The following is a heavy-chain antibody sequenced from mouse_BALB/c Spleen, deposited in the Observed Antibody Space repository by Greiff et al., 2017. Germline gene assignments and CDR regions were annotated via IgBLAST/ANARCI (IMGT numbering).Heavy chain of an antibody. V-gene: IGHV1-7*01. J-gene: IGHJ4*01. CDR1: GYTFTSYW. CDR3: ARAGYGVYYAMDY. CDR2: INPSTGYT. Sequence: QVQLQQSGAELAKPGASVKMSCKASGYTFTSYWMHWVKQRPGQGLEWIGYINPSTGYTEYNQKFKDKATLTADKSSSTAYMQLISLTSEDSAVYYCARAGYGVYYAMDYWGQGTSVTVSS. D-gene: IGHD2-2*01.